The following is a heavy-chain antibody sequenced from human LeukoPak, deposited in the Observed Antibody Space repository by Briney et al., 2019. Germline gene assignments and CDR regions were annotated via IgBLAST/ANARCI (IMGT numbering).Heavy chain of an antibody. CDR2: IYYSGST. D-gene: IGHD3-10*01. V-gene: IGHV4-59*12. Sequence: SETLSLTCTVSGGSISSYYWSWIRQPPGKGLEWIGYIYYSGSTYYNPSLKSRVTISVDTSKNQFSLKLRSVTAADTAVYYCARDPTYYGSGIRDYYYYMDVWGKGTTVTVSS. J-gene: IGHJ6*03. CDR3: ARDPTYYGSGIRDYYYYMDV. CDR1: GGSISSYY.